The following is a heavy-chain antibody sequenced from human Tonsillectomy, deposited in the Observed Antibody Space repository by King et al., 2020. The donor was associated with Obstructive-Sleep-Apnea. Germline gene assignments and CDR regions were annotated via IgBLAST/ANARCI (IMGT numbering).Heavy chain of an antibody. V-gene: IGHV1-58*02. D-gene: IGHD3-9*01. CDR2: IVIGSGNT. CDR3: AAVEYFDWVFAFDN. CDR1: GFMFTSSA. Sequence: QLVQSGPEVKKPGTSVKVSCKASGFMFTSSAMQWVRQARGQRLEWIGWIVIGSGNTNYAQKFQERVTITRDMSASTAYMELSSLRSEDTAVYYCAAVEYFDWVFAFDNW. J-gene: IGHJ3*02.